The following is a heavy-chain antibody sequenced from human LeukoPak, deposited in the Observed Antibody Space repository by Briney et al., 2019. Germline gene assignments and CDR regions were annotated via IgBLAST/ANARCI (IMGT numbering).Heavy chain of an antibody. Sequence: GGSLRLSCAASGFTFSSYWMSWVRQAPGKGLEWVANIKQDGSENYYVDSVKGRFTISRDNAKNSLYLQMSSLRAEDTAVYYCARRVRYCDGGSCSNWFDPWGQGTLVTVSS. CDR1: GFTFSSYW. V-gene: IGHV3-7*01. CDR3: ARRVRYCDGGSCSNWFDP. CDR2: IKQDGSEN. J-gene: IGHJ5*02. D-gene: IGHD2-15*01.